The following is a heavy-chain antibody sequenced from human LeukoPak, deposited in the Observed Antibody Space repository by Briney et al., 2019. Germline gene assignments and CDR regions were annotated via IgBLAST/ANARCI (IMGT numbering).Heavy chain of an antibody. Sequence: GGSLRLSCAASGFTFRDYAMDWVGQAPGKGLEGVAGISISGGTTYYAASVKGRFTISRGTSKNTLFLQVNCLRREDTSVYYCRVADILQWSSDEGNRGPGTLGAVSS. CDR1: GFTFRDYA. V-gene: IGHV3-23*01. CDR3: RVADILQWSSDEGN. J-gene: IGHJ4*02. D-gene: IGHD3-3*01. CDR2: ISISGGTT.